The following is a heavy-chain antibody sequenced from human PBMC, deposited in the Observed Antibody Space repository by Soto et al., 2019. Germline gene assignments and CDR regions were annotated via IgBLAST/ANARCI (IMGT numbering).Heavy chain of an antibody. Sequence: QVQLVQSGAEVKKPGSSVKVSCKASGGTFSSYAISWVRQAPGQGLEWMGGIIPIFGTANYAQKFQGRVTITAVASTGTAYMELSSLRSEDTAVYYCARVRVRFLEWLGSEGWGQGTLVTVSS. CDR2: IIPIFGTA. J-gene: IGHJ4*02. CDR1: GGTFSSYA. D-gene: IGHD3-3*01. V-gene: IGHV1-69*12. CDR3: ARVRVRFLEWLGSEG.